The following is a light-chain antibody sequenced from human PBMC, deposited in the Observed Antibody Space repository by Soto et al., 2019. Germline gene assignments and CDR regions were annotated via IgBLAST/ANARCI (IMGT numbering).Light chain of an antibody. CDR3: SSYASSSTV. CDR1: SSDVGGYNY. J-gene: IGLJ2*01. V-gene: IGLV2-14*01. Sequence: QSALTQPASVSGSPGQSSTISCTGTSSDVGGYNYVSWYQQHPGKAPKLIIYEVSNRPSGVSNRFSGSKSGNTASLNISGLQAEDEADYYCSSYASSSTVFGGGTKLTVL. CDR2: EVS.